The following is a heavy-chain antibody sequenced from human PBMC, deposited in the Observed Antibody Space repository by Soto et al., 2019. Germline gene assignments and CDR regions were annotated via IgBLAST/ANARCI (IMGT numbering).Heavy chain of an antibody. CDR3: ARGSRNYDFWSGYGWFDP. J-gene: IGHJ5*02. Sequence: PSETLSLTCTVSGGSISSYYWSWIRQPAGKGLEWIGRIYTSGSTNYNPSLKSRVTMSVDTSKNQFSLKLSSVTAADTAVYYCARGSRNYDFWSGYGWFDPWGQGTLVTVSS. CDR1: GGSISSYY. V-gene: IGHV4-4*07. D-gene: IGHD3-3*01. CDR2: IYTSGST.